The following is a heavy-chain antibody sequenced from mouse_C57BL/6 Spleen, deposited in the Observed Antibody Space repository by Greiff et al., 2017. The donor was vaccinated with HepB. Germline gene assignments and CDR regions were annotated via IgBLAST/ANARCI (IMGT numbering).Heavy chain of an antibody. Sequence: EVKLVESGGGLVQPGGSLSLSCAASGFTFTDYYMSWVRQPPGKALEWLGFIRNKANGYTTEYSASVKGRFTISRDNSQSILYLQMNALRAEDSATYYCARYIAVPDWYFDVWGTGTTVTVSS. CDR3: ARYIAVPDWYFDV. CDR2: IRNKANGYTT. V-gene: IGHV7-3*01. CDR1: GFTFTDYY. J-gene: IGHJ1*03.